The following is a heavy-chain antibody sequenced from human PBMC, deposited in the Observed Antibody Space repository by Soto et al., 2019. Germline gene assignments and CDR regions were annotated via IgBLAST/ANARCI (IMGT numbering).Heavy chain of an antibody. V-gene: IGHV1-69*01. CDR2: IIPIFGTA. D-gene: IGHD3-10*01. Sequence: QVQLVQSGAEVKKPGSSVKVSCKASGGTFSSYAISWVRQAPGQGLEWMGGIIPIFGTANYAQKFQGRVTITADESTSTAYMERSSLRSEDTAVYYCARDRRTVRGESGFDPWGQGTMVTVSS. J-gene: IGHJ5*02. CDR1: GGTFSSYA. CDR3: ARDRRTVRGESGFDP.